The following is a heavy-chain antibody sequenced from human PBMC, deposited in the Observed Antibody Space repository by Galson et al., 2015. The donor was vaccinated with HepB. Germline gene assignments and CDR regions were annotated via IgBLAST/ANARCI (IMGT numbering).Heavy chain of an antibody. CDR3: ARRRMGRYPASDY. V-gene: IGHV1-8*01. Sequence: SVKVSCKASGYTFTSYDINWVRQATGQGPDWMGSINPNSGDRAYALSFQGRVNMTRNTSTNTAYMELSSLRLEDTAIYYCARRRMGRYPASDYWGQGTLVTVSS. CDR2: INPNSGDR. D-gene: IGHD2-15*01. J-gene: IGHJ4*02. CDR1: GYTFTSYD.